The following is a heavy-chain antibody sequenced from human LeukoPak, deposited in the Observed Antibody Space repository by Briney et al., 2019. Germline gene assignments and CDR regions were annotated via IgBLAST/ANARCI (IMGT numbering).Heavy chain of an antibody. CDR3: ARADYSNPGYAFDI. J-gene: IGHJ3*02. D-gene: IGHD4-11*01. CDR1: GGSISSGSYY. CDR2: IYTSGST. Sequence: PSQTLSLTCTVSGGSISSGSYYWSWIRQPAGKGLEWIGRIYTSGSTNYNPSLKSRVTISVDTSKNQFSLKLSSVTAADTAVYYCARADYSNPGYAFDIWGQGTMVTVSS. V-gene: IGHV4-61*02.